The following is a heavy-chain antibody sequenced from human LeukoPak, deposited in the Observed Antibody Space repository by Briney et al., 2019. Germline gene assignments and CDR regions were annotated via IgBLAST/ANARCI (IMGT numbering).Heavy chain of an antibody. J-gene: IGHJ4*02. Sequence: ETLSLTCTVSGGSISNYYWTWIRQPPGKGLEWIGYIYYTGSTNYNPSLKSRVTISVDTSKNQFSLKLSSVTAADTAVYHCARHVAPDMDYVDYWGQGTLVTVSS. CDR2: IYYTGST. CDR3: ARHVAPDMDYVDY. V-gene: IGHV4-59*08. D-gene: IGHD2-15*01. CDR1: GGSISNYY.